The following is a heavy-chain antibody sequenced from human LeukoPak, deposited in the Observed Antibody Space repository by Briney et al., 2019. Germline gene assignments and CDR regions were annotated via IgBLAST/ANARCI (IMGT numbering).Heavy chain of an antibody. V-gene: IGHV4-39*01. CDR3: ARSYQQRYYFDY. CDR2: IYYSGST. D-gene: IGHD2-2*01. CDR1: GGSISSSSYY. J-gene: IGHJ4*02. Sequence: SETLSLTCTVSGGSISSSSYYWGWIRQPPGKGLEWIGSIYYSGSTYYNPSLKSRVTISVDTSKNQFSLKLSSVTAADTAVYYCARSYQQRYYFDYWGQGTLVTVSS.